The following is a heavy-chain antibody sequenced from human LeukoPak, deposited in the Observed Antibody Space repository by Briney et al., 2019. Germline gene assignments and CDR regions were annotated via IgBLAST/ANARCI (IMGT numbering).Heavy chain of an antibody. CDR3: ARGLSSSWAYYYYMDV. Sequence: SETLSLTCTVSGGSISSYYWSWIRQPAGKGLEWIGRIYTSGSTNYNPSLKSRVTMSVDTSKNQFSLKLSSVTAADTAVYYCARGLSSSWAYYYYMDVWGKGTTVTVSS. CDR1: GGSISSYY. CDR2: IYTSGST. D-gene: IGHD6-13*01. J-gene: IGHJ6*03. V-gene: IGHV4-4*07.